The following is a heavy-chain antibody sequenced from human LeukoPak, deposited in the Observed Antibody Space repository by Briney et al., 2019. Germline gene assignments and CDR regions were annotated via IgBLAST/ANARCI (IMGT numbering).Heavy chain of an antibody. Sequence: GESLKISCKGSGFSFTTSWIGWVRQMPGKGLEWMGIIYPGDSDTRYSPSFQGQVTISADKSITSAYLQWSSLKAADTAMYYCARALGAEMGTRAFDIWGQGTMVTVSS. CDR1: GFSFTTSW. J-gene: IGHJ3*02. CDR3: ARALGAEMGTRAFDI. D-gene: IGHD5-24*01. CDR2: IYPGDSDT. V-gene: IGHV5-51*01.